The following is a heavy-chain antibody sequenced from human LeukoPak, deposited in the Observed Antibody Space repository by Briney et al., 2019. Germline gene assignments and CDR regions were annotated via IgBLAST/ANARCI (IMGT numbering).Heavy chain of an antibody. CDR3: ARDSRVTPYVDY. D-gene: IGHD4-11*01. CDR1: VCTYSSYE. J-gene: IGHJ4*02. CDR2: ISSSGSTI. V-gene: IGHV3-48*03. Sequence: GGSLRLSCVASVCTYSSYEMNWVRQAPGKGLEWVSYISSSGSTIYYADSVKGRFTISRDNAKNSLYLQMNSLRAEDTAVYYSARDSRVTPYVDYWGQGTLVTVSS.